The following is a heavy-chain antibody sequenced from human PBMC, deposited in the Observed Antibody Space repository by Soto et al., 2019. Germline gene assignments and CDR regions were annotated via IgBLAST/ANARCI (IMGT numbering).Heavy chain of an antibody. Sequence: SETLSRTCTVSDDSISSGDYYWNWIRQAPGKGLQWIGNIYYSGSTDYSPSLRSRVFISMDTSKNQFSLRLSSVTAADTAVYYCARDGFFGRSGYFDYWGKGILVT. CDR1: DDSISSGDYY. CDR3: ARDGFFGRSGYFDY. CDR2: IYYSGST. D-gene: IGHD3-3*01. V-gene: IGHV4-30-4*01. J-gene: IGHJ4*02.